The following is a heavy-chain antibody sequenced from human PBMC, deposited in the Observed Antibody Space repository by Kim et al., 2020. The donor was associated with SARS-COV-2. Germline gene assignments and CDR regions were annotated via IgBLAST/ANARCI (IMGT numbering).Heavy chain of an antibody. CDR3: AKVETTSTIFGFGDMDV. D-gene: IGHD3-3*01. CDR1: GFTFGDYA. CDR2: ISWNSGSI. Sequence: GGSLRLSCAASGFTFGDYAMHWVRQAPGKGLEWVSGISWNSGSIGYADSVKGRFTISRDNAKNSLYLQMNSLRAEDTALYYCAKVETTSTIFGFGDMDVWGKGTTVTVSS. J-gene: IGHJ6*03. V-gene: IGHV3-9*01.